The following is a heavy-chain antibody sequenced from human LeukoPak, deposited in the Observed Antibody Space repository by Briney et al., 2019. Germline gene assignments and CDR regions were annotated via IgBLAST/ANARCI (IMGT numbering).Heavy chain of an antibody. CDR1: GFTFSSYA. J-gene: IGHJ4*02. Sequence: GGSLRLSCSASGFTFSSYAMHWVRQAPGKGLEYVSAINSNGDIPDYADSVKGRFTISRDNSKNTLYLQMSSLRGEDTAVYYCVKSPHASSSYFDYWGQGTLVTVSS. CDR2: INSNGDIP. D-gene: IGHD6-13*01. V-gene: IGHV3-64D*09. CDR3: VKSPHASSSYFDY.